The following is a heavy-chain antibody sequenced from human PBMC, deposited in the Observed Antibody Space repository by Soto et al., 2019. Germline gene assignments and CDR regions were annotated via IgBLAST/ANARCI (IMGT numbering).Heavy chain of an antibody. D-gene: IGHD5-18*01. CDR2: INPSGGST. CDR1: GYTFTSYY. CDR3: ARAGDTAMVSIY. Sequence: QVQLVQSGAEVKKPGASVKVSCKASGYTFTSYYMHWVRQAPGQGLEWMGIINPSGGSTSYAKKFQGRVTMTRERSTSTVYMELCSRRSEDTAVYLCARAGDTAMVSIYWGQGALVTVSS. V-gene: IGHV1-46*03. J-gene: IGHJ4*02.